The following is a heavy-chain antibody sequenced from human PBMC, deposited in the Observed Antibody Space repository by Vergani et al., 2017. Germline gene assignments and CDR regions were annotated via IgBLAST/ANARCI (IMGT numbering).Heavy chain of an antibody. J-gene: IGHJ4*02. D-gene: IGHD6-6*01. V-gene: IGHV4-34*01. CDR1: GGSFSGYY. Sequence: QVQLQQWGAGLLKPSETLSLTCAVYGGSFSGYYWSWIRQPPGKGLEWIGEINHSGSTNYNPSLKSRVTISVDTSKNQFSLKLSSVTAADTAVYYCASQLRSSSPSWGQGTLVTVSS. CDR3: ASQLRSSSPS. CDR2: INHSGST.